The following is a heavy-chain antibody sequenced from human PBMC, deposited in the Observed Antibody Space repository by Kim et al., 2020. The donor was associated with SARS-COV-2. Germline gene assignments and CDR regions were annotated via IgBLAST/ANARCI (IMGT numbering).Heavy chain of an antibody. Sequence: SETLSLTCAVYGGSFSGYYWSWIRQPPGKGLEWIGEINHSGSTNYNPSLKSRVTISVDTSKNQFSLKLSSVTAADTAVYYCQAVPFYYYYGMDVWGQGTTVTVSS. CDR3: QAVPFYYYYGMDV. J-gene: IGHJ6*02. D-gene: IGHD2-2*01. V-gene: IGHV4-34*01. CDR2: INHSGST. CDR1: GGSFSGYY.